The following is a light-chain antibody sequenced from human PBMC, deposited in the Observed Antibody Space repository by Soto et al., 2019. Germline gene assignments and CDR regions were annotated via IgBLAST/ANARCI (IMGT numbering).Light chain of an antibody. V-gene: IGKV1-27*01. CDR1: QGISNY. J-gene: IGKJ3*01. CDR3: QKYNISQFT. Sequence: DIQMTQSPSSLSASVGDRVTITCRASQGISNYLAWYQQKPVKVPTLMIYAASTLQSGVPSRFSGSGSGTDFTLTISSLQPEDVAHYYCQKYNISQFTFGTGTKVDIK. CDR2: AAS.